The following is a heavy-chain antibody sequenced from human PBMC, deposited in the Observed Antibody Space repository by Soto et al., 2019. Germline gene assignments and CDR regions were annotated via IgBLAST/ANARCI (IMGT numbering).Heavy chain of an antibody. Sequence: PGGSLRLSCATSGFTFSTYAMSWVRQAPGKGLEWVSAISGSGGTTYYADSVKGRFTIPRDNSKNTLHLQTNSLRAEDTAVYYCAKGYRYCSGGTCYHNYFDYWGQGSLVTVSS. CDR2: ISGSGGTT. V-gene: IGHV3-23*01. CDR3: AKGYRYCSGGTCYHNYFDY. D-gene: IGHD2-15*01. J-gene: IGHJ4*02. CDR1: GFTFSTYA.